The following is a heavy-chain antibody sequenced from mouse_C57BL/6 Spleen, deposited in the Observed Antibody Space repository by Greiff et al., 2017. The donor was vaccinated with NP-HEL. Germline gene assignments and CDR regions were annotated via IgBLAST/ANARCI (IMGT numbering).Heavy chain of an antibody. Sequence: VQLQQSGAELVRPGASVKLSCTASGFNIKDDYMHWVKQRPEQGLEWIGWIDPENGDTEYASKFQGKATITADTSSNTAYLQLSSLTSEDTAVYYCTPGEDCGGRFAYWGQGTLVTVSA. CDR2: IDPENGDT. CDR1: GFNIKDDY. CDR3: TPGEDCGGRFAY. V-gene: IGHV14-4*01. D-gene: IGHD3-1*01. J-gene: IGHJ3*01.